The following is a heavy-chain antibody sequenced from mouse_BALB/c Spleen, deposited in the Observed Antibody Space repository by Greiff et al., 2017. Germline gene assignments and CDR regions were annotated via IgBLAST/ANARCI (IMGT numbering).Heavy chain of an antibody. CDR2: INPSTGYT. CDR3: ARSTGYYFDY. D-gene: IGHD1-1*01. J-gene: IGHJ2*01. CDR1: GYTFTSYW. V-gene: IGHV1-7*01. Sequence: QVQLKESGAELAKPGASVKMSCKASGYTFTSYWMHWVKQRPGQGLEWIGYINPSTGYTEYNQKFKDKATLTADKSSSTAYMQLSSLTSEDSAVYYCARSTGYYFDYWGQGTTLTVSS.